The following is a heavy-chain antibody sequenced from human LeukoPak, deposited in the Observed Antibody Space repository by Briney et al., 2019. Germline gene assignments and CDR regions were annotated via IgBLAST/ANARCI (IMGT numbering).Heavy chain of an antibody. D-gene: IGHD6-6*01. V-gene: IGHV1-69*05. J-gene: IGHJ6*03. Sequence: ASVKVSCKASGGTFSSYAISWVRQAPGQGLEWMGGIIPIFGTANYAQKFQSRVTITTDESTSTAYMELSSLRSEDTAVYYCASGIAARLRGTQRRRAENYYYMDVWGKGTTVTVSS. CDR3: ASGIAARLRGTQRRRAENYYYMDV. CDR1: GGTFSSYA. CDR2: IIPIFGTA.